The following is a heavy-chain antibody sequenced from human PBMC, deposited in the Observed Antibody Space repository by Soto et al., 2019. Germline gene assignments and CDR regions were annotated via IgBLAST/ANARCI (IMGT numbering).Heavy chain of an antibody. Sequence: TSETLSLTCTVSGGSISSYYWSWIRQPAGKGLEWIGRIYTSGSTNYNPSLKSRVTMSVDTSKNQFSLKLSSVTAADTAVYYCAREYYYDSSGSNYFDYWGQGTLVTVSS. CDR1: GGSISSYY. D-gene: IGHD3-22*01. J-gene: IGHJ4*02. V-gene: IGHV4-4*07. CDR3: AREYYYDSSGSNYFDY. CDR2: IYTSGST.